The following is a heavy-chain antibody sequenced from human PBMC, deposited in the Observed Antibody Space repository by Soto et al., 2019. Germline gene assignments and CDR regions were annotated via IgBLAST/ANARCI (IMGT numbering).Heavy chain of an antibody. D-gene: IGHD3-10*01. CDR1: GFTVSSNY. V-gene: IGHV3-53*05. CDR2: IYSGGSA. J-gene: IGHJ6*02. CDR3: AKTSGGSNYYYYGMDV. Sequence: PGGSLRLSCAASGFTVSSNYMSWVRQAPGKGLEWVSGIYSGGSAYYADSVKGRFTISRDNSKDTLYLQMNSLRGEDTAVYYCAKTSGGSNYYYYGMDVWGQGTAVTVS.